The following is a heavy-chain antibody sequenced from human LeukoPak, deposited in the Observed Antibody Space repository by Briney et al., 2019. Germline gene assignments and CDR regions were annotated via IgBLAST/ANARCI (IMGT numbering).Heavy chain of an antibody. Sequence: PGGSLRLSCSSSGFTFSTYSMRWVRQVSGKGLEWVSVIYSGGSTYYADSVKGRFTISRHNSKNTLYLQMNSLRAEDTAVYYCARENYNYYYGMDVWGQGTTVTVSS. CDR2: IYSGGST. CDR1: GFTFSTYS. J-gene: IGHJ6*02. CDR3: ARENYNYYYGMDV. V-gene: IGHV3-53*04.